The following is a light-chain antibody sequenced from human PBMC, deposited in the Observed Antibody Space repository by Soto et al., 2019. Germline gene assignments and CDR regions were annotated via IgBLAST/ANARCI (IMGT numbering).Light chain of an antibody. CDR2: GAS. CDR3: QQYGSSGT. V-gene: IGKV3-20*01. Sequence: EIVLTQSPGTLSLSPGERATLSCGASQSVSNNYLAWYQQRPGQAPRLLIYGASNRATGIPDRFSGSGSGTDFTLTISRLEPEGFAVYYCQQYGSSGTFGQGTKVDIK. CDR1: QSVSNNY. J-gene: IGKJ1*01.